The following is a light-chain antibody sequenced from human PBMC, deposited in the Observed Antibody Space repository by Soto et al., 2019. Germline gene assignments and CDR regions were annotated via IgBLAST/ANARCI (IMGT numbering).Light chain of an antibody. V-gene: IGKV1-39*01. Sequence: DIQMTQSPSSLSASVGDRVTITCRASQSIRTYLNWYHQKPGKAPKLLIYAASSLQSGVPSRFSGSGSGTDFTLTISSLQPEDFATYYCQQSYSNPTTFGQGTKVEIK. CDR2: AAS. J-gene: IGKJ1*01. CDR3: QQSYSNPTT. CDR1: QSIRTY.